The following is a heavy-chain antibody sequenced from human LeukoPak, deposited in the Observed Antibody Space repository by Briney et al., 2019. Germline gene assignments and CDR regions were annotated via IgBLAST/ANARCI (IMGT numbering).Heavy chain of an antibody. CDR2: MNPNSGNT. V-gene: IGHV1-8*01. Sequence: ASVKVSCKASGYTFTSYDINWVRQATGQGLEWMGWMNPNSGNTGYAQKFQGRVTMTRNTSISTAYMELSSLRSEDTAVYYCARVQGSSGPRGFDYWGQGTLVTVSS. D-gene: IGHD6-19*01. J-gene: IGHJ4*02. CDR1: GYTFTSYD. CDR3: ARVQGSSGPRGFDY.